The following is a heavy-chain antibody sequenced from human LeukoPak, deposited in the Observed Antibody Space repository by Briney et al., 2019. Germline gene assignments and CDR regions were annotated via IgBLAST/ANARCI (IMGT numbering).Heavy chain of an antibody. J-gene: IGHJ4*02. D-gene: IGHD3-22*01. CDR2: ISSSGSTI. V-gene: IGHV3-48*03. CDR3: ARSNYYDSSGGYFDY. CDR1: GFTFSSYE. Sequence: GGSLRLSCAASGFTFSSYEMNWVRQAPGKGLEWVSYISSSGSTIYYADSVKGRFTISRDNDRTSLYLQMNSLRAGDTAVYYCARSNYYDSSGGYFDYWGQGTLVTVSS.